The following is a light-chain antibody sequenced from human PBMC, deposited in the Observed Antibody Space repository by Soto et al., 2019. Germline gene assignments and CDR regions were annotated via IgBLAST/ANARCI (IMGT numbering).Light chain of an antibody. J-gene: IGKJ1*01. CDR2: KAS. CDR1: KSISNW. V-gene: IGKV1-5*03. Sequence: DIQMTQSPSTLSASVGDRVIITCRASKSISNWLAWYQQTPGKAPHLLIYKASSLKSGVPLRFSGSGSGTEFTLTINSLQPDDFATYYCQQYDNYWTFGQGTKVDIK. CDR3: QQYDNYWT.